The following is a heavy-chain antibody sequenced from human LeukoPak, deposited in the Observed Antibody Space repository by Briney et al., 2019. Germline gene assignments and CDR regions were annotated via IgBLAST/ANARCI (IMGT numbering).Heavy chain of an antibody. V-gene: IGHV3-30*03. CDR2: ISSDGSNK. CDR3: ARNQDYGVYNSVGAFDI. Sequence: PGRSLRLSCAASGFPFSKYAMFWVRQAPGKGLEWVAVISSDGSNKYYADSVRGRFTISRDNPKSTLSLQMNSLRAEDTAVYYCARNQDYGVYNSVGAFDIWGQGTMVTVSS. J-gene: IGHJ3*02. CDR1: GFPFSKYA. D-gene: IGHD4-17*01.